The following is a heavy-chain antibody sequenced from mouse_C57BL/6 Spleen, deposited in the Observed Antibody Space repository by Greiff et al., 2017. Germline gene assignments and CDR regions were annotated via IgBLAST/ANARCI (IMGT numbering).Heavy chain of an antibody. CDR1: GYTFTSYW. CDR3: ARRSFMVATRDYYFDD. Sequence: QVQLQQPGAELVKPGASVKLSCKASGYTFTSYWMHWVKQRPGRGLEWIGRIDPNSGGTKYNEKFKSKATLTVDKPSSTAYMQLSSLTSEDSAVYYCARRSFMVATRDYYFDDWGQGTTLTVSS. V-gene: IGHV1-72*01. D-gene: IGHD2-2*01. J-gene: IGHJ2*01. CDR2: IDPNSGGT.